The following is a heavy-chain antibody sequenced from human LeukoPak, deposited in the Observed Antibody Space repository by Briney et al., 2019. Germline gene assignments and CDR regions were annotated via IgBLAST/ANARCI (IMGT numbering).Heavy chain of an antibody. CDR3: ARHSRNYYDSSGLNY. Sequence: PGGSLRLSCAASGFTFSSYWMSWVRQAPGKGLEWVANIKQDGSEKYYVDSVKGRFTISRDNAKNSLYLQMNSLRAEDTAVYYCARHSRNYYDSSGLNYWGQGTLVTVSS. CDR1: GFTFSSYW. V-gene: IGHV3-7*01. CDR2: IKQDGSEK. D-gene: IGHD3-22*01. J-gene: IGHJ4*02.